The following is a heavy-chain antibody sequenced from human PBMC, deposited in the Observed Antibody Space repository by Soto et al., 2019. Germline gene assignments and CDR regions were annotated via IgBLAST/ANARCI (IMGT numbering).Heavy chain of an antibody. CDR2: MNPYSGDT. V-gene: IGHV1-8*01. CDR3: ARGVAAAGTDWFDP. D-gene: IGHD6-13*01. CDR1: GYTFTSDD. J-gene: IGHJ5*02. Sequence: QVQLVQSGAEVKKPGASVKVSCKASGYTFTSDDINWVRQATGQGLEWMGWMNPYSGDTGYAQKFQGRVTMTRDTSISTAYMELSSLSFEDTAVYYCARGVAAAGTDWFDPWGQETLVTVSS.